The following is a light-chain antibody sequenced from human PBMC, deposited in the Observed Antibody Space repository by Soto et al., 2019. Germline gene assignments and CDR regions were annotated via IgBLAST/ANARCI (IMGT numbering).Light chain of an antibody. CDR1: QSVSSS. CDR2: DAS. V-gene: IGKV3-11*01. Sequence: EIVLTQSPVTLSLSPGDRATLSCRASQSVSSSLAWYQHKPGQAPRLPIYDASNRATGIPGRFSGGGSGTDFTLTISSLEPEDFAVYYCQHRSNWPLTFGPGTKVDIK. J-gene: IGKJ3*01. CDR3: QHRSNWPLT.